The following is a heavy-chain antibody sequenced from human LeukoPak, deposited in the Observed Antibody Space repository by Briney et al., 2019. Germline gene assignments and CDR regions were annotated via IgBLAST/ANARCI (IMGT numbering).Heavy chain of an antibody. CDR1: GFTFSTYW. CDR3: ARDVGGSLDY. V-gene: IGHV3-7*01. Sequence: GGSLRLSCAASGFTFSTYWMAWVRQAPGKGLEWVANIKGDESAKHQADSVKGRFTISRDNAQNLVYLHMRSLRGEDTAVYYCARDVGGSLDYWGQGTLVTVSS. CDR2: IKGDESAK. D-gene: IGHD1-26*01. J-gene: IGHJ4*02.